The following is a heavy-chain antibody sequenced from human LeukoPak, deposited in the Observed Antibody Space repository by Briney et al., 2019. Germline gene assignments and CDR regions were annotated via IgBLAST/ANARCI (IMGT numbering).Heavy chain of an antibody. D-gene: IGHD3-22*01. CDR1: GFTFSSYS. J-gene: IGHJ6*02. CDR2: ISSSSSYI. Sequence: GGSLRLSCAASGFTFSSYSMNWVRQAPGKGPEWVSSISSSSSYIYYADLVKGRFTISRDNAKNSLYLQMNSLRAEDTAVYYCARDGLQDYDSSGYYYSRDYYYGMDVWGQGTTVTVSS. CDR3: ARDGLQDYDSSGYYYSRDYYYGMDV. V-gene: IGHV3-21*01.